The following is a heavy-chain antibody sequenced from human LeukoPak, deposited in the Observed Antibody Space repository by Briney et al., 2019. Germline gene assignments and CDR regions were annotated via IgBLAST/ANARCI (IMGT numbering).Heavy chain of an antibody. CDR3: ARESPEWRYFDY. V-gene: IGHV3-74*03. CDR2: ISPDGSSA. J-gene: IGHJ4*02. CDR1: GFSFSSYW. D-gene: IGHD2-8*01. Sequence: PGGSLRLSCAASGFSFSSYWMHWVRQAPGKGLVWVARISPDGSSALSADSVRGRFTISRDNADNTLYLQLNSLRAEDTAVYYCARESPEWRYFDYWGQGTLVTVSS.